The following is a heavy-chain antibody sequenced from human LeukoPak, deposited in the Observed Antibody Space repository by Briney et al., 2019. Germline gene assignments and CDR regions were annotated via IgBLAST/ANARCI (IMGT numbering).Heavy chain of an antibody. CDR1: GYTFTGYY. V-gene: IGHV1-2*02. CDR3: ARGTYDSSGYFIDY. Sequence: ASVKVSCKASGYTFTGYYMHWVRQAPGQGLEWMGWINPNSGGTNYAQKFQGRVTMTRDTSISTAYMELGRLRSDDTAVYYCARGTYDSSGYFIDYWGQGTLVTVSS. D-gene: IGHD3-22*01. CDR2: INPNSGGT. J-gene: IGHJ4*02.